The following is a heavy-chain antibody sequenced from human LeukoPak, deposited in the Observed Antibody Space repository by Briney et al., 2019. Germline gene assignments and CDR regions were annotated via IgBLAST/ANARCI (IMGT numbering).Heavy chain of an antibody. D-gene: IGHD1-26*01. CDR1: GGSFSGYY. V-gene: IGHV4-34*01. J-gene: IGHJ5*02. CDR2: INHSGST. Sequence: SETLSLTCAVYGGSFSGYYWSWIRQPPGKGLEWIGEINHSGSTNYNPSLKSRVTISVDTSKNQFSLKLSSVTAAATAVYYCARGRGGSYYSGFDPGGQGTLVTVSS. CDR3: ARGRGGSYYSGFDP.